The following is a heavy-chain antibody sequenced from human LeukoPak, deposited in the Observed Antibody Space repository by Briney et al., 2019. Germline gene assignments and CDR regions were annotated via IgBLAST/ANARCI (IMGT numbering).Heavy chain of an antibody. J-gene: IGHJ4*02. CDR1: GYTFTGYY. V-gene: IGHV1-2*02. Sequence: ASVKVSCKASGYTFTGYYMHWVRQAPGQGLEWMGWINPNSGGTNYAQKFQGRVTMTRDTSISTAYMELSRLRSDDTAVYYCARGVKYYYGSGSYYTDWGQGTLVTVSS. D-gene: IGHD3-10*01. CDR2: INPNSGGT. CDR3: ARGVKYYYGSGSYYTD.